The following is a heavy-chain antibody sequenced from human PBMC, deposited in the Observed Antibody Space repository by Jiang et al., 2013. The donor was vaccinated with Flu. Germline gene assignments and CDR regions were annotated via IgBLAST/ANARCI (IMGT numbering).Heavy chain of an antibody. V-gene: IGHV3-21*01. CDR1: GFTFSSYS. CDR3: ARSPQQLAPLDY. CDR2: ISSSSSYI. D-gene: IGHD6-13*01. J-gene: IGHJ4*02. Sequence: GLVKPGGSLRLSCAASGFTFSSYSMNWVRQAPGKGLEWVSSISSSSSYIYYADSVKGRFTISRDNAKNSLYLQMNSLRAEDTAVYYCARSPQQLAPLDYWGQGTLVTVSS.